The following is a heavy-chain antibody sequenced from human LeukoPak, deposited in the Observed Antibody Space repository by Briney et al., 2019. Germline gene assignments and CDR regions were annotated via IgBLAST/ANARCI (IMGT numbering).Heavy chain of an antibody. CDR1: GFTFSTYT. J-gene: IGHJ4*02. V-gene: IGHV3-21*01. D-gene: IGHD3-10*01. CDR3: ARAGYYYGSGSYVL. Sequence: PGGSLRLSCAASGFTFSTYTMNWVRQAPGKGLEWVSSISGSSSYIYYADSVKGRFTISRDNSKNTLYLQMNSLRAEDTAVYYCARAGYYYGSGSYVLWGQGTLVTVSS. CDR2: ISGSSSYI.